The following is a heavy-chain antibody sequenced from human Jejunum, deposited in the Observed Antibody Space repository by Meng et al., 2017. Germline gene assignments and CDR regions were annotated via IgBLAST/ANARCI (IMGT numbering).Heavy chain of an antibody. CDR1: GGSISNSNW. CDR2: IYRGGST. V-gene: IGHV4-4*02. Sequence: QVQLQESGPGLVKPSGTLSLTCAGSGGSISNSNWWGWVRQPPGKGLEWIGEIYRGGSTNYNPSLKSRVTISVDKSKNQFSLKLSSVTAADTAVYYCASDVDTAMAIDYWGQGTLVTVSS. J-gene: IGHJ4*02. CDR3: ASDVDTAMAIDY. D-gene: IGHD5-18*01.